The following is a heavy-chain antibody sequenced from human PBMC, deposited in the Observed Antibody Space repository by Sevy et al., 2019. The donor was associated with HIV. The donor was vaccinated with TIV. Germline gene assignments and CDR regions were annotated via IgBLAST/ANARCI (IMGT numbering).Heavy chain of an antibody. V-gene: IGHV1-2*02. CDR3: ARESYDFWTGAVDYDYGMDV. D-gene: IGHD3-3*01. Sequence: ASVKVSCKASGYTFSDSGYYVHWVRQAPGQGLEWMGWINPKSGATNYAQKFQGRVTMTRDTSVSTANMELTRLTSDDTAVYYCARESYDFWTGAVDYDYGMDVWGQGTTVTVSS. CDR1: GYTFSDSGYY. CDR2: INPKSGAT. J-gene: IGHJ6*02.